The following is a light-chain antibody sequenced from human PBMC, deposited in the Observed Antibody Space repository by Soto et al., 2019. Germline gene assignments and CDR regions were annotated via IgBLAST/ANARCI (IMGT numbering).Light chain of an antibody. CDR3: HKYGGSIT. CDR1: QTVNNNY. CDR2: GAS. J-gene: IGKJ4*01. V-gene: IGKV3-20*01. Sequence: EIVLTQSPGTLSLSPGERATLSCRASQTVNNNYLAWYQQRPGQAPRLLISGASSRATGIPDRFSGSGSGTDFTLTISRLEPEDFAVYYCHKYGGSITFGGGTKVEIK.